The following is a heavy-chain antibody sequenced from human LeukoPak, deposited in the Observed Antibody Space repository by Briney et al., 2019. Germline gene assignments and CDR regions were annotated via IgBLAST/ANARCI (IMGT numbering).Heavy chain of an antibody. D-gene: IGHD6-6*01. Sequence: PGGSLRLSCAASGFTVSRNYMSWVRQAPGKGLEWVSVIYSDGSTYHADSVKGRFTISRDNSKNTLYLQMNSLRAEDTAVYYCARIAARQQDYWGQGTLVTVSS. V-gene: IGHV3-53*01. CDR1: GFTVSRNY. J-gene: IGHJ4*02. CDR2: IYSDGST. CDR3: ARIAARQQDY.